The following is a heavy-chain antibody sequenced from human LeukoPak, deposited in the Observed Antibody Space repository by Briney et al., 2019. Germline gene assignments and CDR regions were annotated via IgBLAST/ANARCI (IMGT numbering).Heavy chain of an antibody. CDR3: ARERRKSGYDPKFDY. D-gene: IGHD5-12*01. Sequence: GGSLRLSCAASGFTFSSYWMSWVRQAPGKGLEWVANIKQDGSEKYYVDSVKGRFTISRDNAKNSLYLQMNSLRAEDTAVYYCARERRKSGYDPKFDYWGQGTLVTVSS. CDR1: GFTFSSYW. V-gene: IGHV3-7*01. J-gene: IGHJ4*02. CDR2: IKQDGSEK.